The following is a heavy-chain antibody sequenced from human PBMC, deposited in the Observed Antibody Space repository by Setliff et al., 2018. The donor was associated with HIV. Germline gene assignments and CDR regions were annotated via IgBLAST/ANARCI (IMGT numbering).Heavy chain of an antibody. CDR2: IYDSGSP. J-gene: IGHJ3*02. Sequence: PSETLSLTCTVSGGSTSNEYWSWIRQPPGKGLEWIGYIYDSGSPKYNPSLKSQVTISIDTSKSKISLKLTSVTAADTAMYHCARVYYFDSSGYYQRGDVFDIWGQGTMVTVSS. D-gene: IGHD3-22*01. V-gene: IGHV4-59*01. CDR1: GGSTSNEY. CDR3: ARVYYFDSSGYYQRGDVFDI.